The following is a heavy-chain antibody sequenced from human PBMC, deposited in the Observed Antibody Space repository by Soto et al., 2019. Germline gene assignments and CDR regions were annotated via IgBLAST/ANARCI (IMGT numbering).Heavy chain of an antibody. CDR3: ARAGWDYDSSRHGWFDP. Sequence: QVQLVQSGAEVKKPGSSVKVTCKASGGTFSSYAISWVRQAPGQGLEWMGGIIPIFGTANYAQKFQGRVTITADESTSTAYMELSSLRSEDTAVYYCARAGWDYDSSRHGWFDPWGQGTLVTVSS. V-gene: IGHV1-69*12. CDR1: GGTFSSYA. J-gene: IGHJ5*02. D-gene: IGHD3-22*01. CDR2: IIPIFGTA.